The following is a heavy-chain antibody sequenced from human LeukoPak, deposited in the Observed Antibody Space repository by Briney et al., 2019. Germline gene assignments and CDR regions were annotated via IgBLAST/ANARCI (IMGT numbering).Heavy chain of an antibody. J-gene: IGHJ4*02. CDR1: GFTFSSYD. D-gene: IGHD6-19*01. CDR2: ISSNGGST. Sequence: GGSPRLSCAASGFTFSSYDMYWVRQAPGKGLEYVSGISSNGGSTYYANSVKGRLTISRDNSKNTLYLQMGSLRADDMAVYYCARGGYSSGWSLDYWGQGTLVTVSS. V-gene: IGHV3-64*01. CDR3: ARGGYSSGWSLDY.